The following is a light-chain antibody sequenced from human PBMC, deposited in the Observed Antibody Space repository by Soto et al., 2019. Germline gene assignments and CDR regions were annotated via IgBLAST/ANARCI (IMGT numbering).Light chain of an antibody. V-gene: IGKV1-39*01. CDR1: QSISSY. CDR3: QQSYNTPTWT. J-gene: IGKJ1*01. CDR2: AAS. Sequence: DIQMTQSPSSLSASVGDRVTITCRASQSISSYLNWYQLKPGKAPKLLIYAASSLQSGVPSRFSGSGSGTDFTLTISSLQPEDFATYYCQQSYNTPTWTFGQGTKLEI.